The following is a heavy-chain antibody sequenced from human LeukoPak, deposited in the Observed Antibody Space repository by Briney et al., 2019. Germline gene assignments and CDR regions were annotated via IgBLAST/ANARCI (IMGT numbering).Heavy chain of an antibody. J-gene: IGHJ4*02. Sequence: SETLSLTCTVSGGSISSGGYYWSWIRQHPGKGLEWIGYIYYSGSTYYNPSPKSRVTISVDTSKNQFSLKLSSVTAADTAVYYCARGGAYYYGSGSPGPYYFDYWGQGTLVTVSS. D-gene: IGHD3-10*01. V-gene: IGHV4-31*03. CDR2: IYYSGST. CDR1: GGSISSGGYY. CDR3: ARGGAYYYGSGSPGPYYFDY.